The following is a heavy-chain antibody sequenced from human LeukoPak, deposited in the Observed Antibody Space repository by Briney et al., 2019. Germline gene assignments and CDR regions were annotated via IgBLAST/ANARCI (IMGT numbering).Heavy chain of an antibody. J-gene: IGHJ6*03. V-gene: IGHV4-34*01. CDR3: ARLDIVVVPAASIYYFYMDV. D-gene: IGHD2-2*01. Sequence: SETLSLTCAVYGGSFSGYYWGWIRQPPGKGLEWIGEINHSGSTNYNPSLKSRVTISVDTSKNQFSLKLSSVTAADTAVYYCARLDIVVVPAASIYYFYMDVWGKGTTVTVSS. CDR1: GGSFSGYY. CDR2: INHSGST.